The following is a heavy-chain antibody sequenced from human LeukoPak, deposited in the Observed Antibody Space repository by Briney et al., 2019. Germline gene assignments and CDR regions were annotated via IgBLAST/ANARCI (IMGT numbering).Heavy chain of an antibody. CDR2: ISGSGGST. CDR3: ALGVRGVYDAFDI. CDR1: GFTFSSYG. Sequence: GGSLRLSCAASGFTFSSYGMSWVRQAPGKGLEWVSAISGSGGSTYYADSVKGRFTISRDNAKNSLYLQMNSLRAEDTAVYYCALGVRGVYDAFDIWGQGTMVTVSS. V-gene: IGHV3-23*01. D-gene: IGHD3-10*01. J-gene: IGHJ3*02.